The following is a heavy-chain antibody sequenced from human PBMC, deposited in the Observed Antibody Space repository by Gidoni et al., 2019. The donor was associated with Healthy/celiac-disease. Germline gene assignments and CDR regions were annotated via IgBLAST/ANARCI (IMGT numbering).Heavy chain of an antibody. CDR3: AGGRLGPHYY. CDR1: SGSFSGYY. J-gene: IGHJ4*02. D-gene: IGHD6-19*01. CDR2: INHSGST. Sequence: QVQLQQWGAGLLKLSETLSLTCAVYSGSFSGYYWSWIRQPPGKGLEWIGEINHSGSTNYNPSLKSRVTISEDTSKNQFSLKLTSVTAADTAVYYCAGGRLGPHYYWGQGTLVTVSS. V-gene: IGHV4-34*01.